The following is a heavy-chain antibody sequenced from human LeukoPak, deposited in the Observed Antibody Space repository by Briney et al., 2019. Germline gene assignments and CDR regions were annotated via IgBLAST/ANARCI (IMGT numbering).Heavy chain of an antibody. CDR2: ISGSGGST. V-gene: IGHV3-23*01. J-gene: IGHJ4*02. CDR3: AKESKLGGYYFDY. D-gene: IGHD3-16*01. Sequence: GGSLRLSCAASGFTFSSYAMSWVRQAPGKGLEWVSAISGSGGSTYYADSVKGRFTISRDNSKNTLYLQMKSLRAEDTAVYYWAKESKLGGYYFDYWGQGTLVTVSS. CDR1: GFTFSSYA.